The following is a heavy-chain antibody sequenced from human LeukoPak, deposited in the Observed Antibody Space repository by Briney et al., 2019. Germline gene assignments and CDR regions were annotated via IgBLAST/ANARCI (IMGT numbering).Heavy chain of an antibody. D-gene: IGHD2-21*02. Sequence: SETLSLTCTVPGGSISSYNWSWIRQPSRKGLQWIGHLYYSGSTNYNPSLKTRVTISVDPSKNQFSLKIRSLTDADPTPYSCTIESCGGDCYREALYYYYMDVWGKGTTVTVSS. J-gene: IGHJ6*03. CDR2: LYYSGST. CDR1: GGSISSYN. CDR3: TIESCGGDCYREALYYYYMDV. V-gene: IGHV4-59*01.